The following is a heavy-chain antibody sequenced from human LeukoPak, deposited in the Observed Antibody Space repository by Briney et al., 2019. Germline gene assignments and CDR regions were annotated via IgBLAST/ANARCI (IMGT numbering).Heavy chain of an antibody. V-gene: IGHV4-30-2*01. J-gene: IGHJ4*02. D-gene: IGHD3-3*01. Sequence: PSETLSLTCTVSGGSISSGGYYWSWIRQPPGKGLEWIGYIYHSGSTYYNPSLKSRVTISVDRSKNQFSLKLSSVTAADTAVYYCARCPYDFWSGYNDYWGQGTLVTVSS. CDR1: GGSISSGGYY. CDR3: ARCPYDFWSGYNDY. CDR2: IYHSGST.